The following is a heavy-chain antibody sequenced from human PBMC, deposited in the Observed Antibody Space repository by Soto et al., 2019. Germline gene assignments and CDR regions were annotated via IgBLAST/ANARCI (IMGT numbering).Heavy chain of an antibody. J-gene: IGHJ4*02. CDR2: VSIGGST. CDR1: GFTFSSYA. V-gene: IGHV3-23*01. Sequence: DVQLLESGGGLVQPEGSLRLSCAASGFTFSSYAMGWVRQGPGKGLEWGAVVSIGGSTHYADSVRGRFTISRDNSKNTLSLQMNSLTAEDTAVYFCAKRRGAGWHFDYWGQGALVTVSS. D-gene: IGHD2-15*01. CDR3: AKRRGAGWHFDY.